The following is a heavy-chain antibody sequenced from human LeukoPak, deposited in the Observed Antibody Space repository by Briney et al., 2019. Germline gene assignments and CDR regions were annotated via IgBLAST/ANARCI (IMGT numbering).Heavy chain of an antibody. J-gene: IGHJ6*02. CDR3: ARHTPVRLASGYYYALDV. CDR1: SGSINNYY. CDR2: VSYSGST. V-gene: IGHV4-59*08. Sequence: SETLSLTCTVSSGSINNYYWCWIRQPPGKGREYIRCVSYSGSTDYKSSLKSRVIISVDTSKNQFSGRLSSVTAAETAVYYCARHTPVRLASGYYYALDVWGQGTTVTVSS.